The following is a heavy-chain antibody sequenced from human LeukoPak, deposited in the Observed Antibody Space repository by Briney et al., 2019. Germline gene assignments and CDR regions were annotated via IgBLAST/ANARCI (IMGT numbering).Heavy chain of an antibody. CDR2: INHSGST. CDR1: GGSFSGYY. CDR3: ARQPDIVVVQEFDY. J-gene: IGHJ4*02. D-gene: IGHD2-2*01. V-gene: IGHV4-34*01. Sequence: SETLSLTCAVYGGSFSGYYWSWIRQPPGKGLEWIGEINHSGSTNYNPSLKSRVTISVDTSKNQFSLKLSSVTAADTAVYYCARQPDIVVVQEFDYWGQGTLVTVSS.